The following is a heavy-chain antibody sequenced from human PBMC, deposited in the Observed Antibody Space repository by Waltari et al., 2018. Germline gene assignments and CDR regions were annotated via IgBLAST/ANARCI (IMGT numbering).Heavy chain of an antibody. CDR3: ARDIAESSDYYGMDV. J-gene: IGHJ6*02. D-gene: IGHD2-15*01. CDR1: GYSFASYG. Sequence: QVQLVQSGGEVKKPGASVRGSCKASGYSFASYGLSWVRQAPGQGLEWMGWISVYNGKTNYAQNLQGRVSMTTDTSTRTAYMELRSLRSDDSAVYYCARDIAESSDYYGMDVWGQGTTVVVSS. CDR2: ISVYNGKT. V-gene: IGHV1-18*01.